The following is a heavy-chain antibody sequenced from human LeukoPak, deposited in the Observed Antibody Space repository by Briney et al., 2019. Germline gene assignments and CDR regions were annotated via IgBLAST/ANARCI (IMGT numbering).Heavy chain of an antibody. D-gene: IGHD2-2*01. J-gene: IGHJ4*02. CDR2: INPNSGGT. Sequence: ASVKVSCKASGYTFTGYYMPWVRQAPGQGLEWMGRINPNSGGTNYAQKFQGRVTMTRDTSISTAYMELSRLRSDDTAVYYCARAEGYCSSTSCYEPFDYWGQGTLVTVSS. CDR1: GYTFTGYY. CDR3: ARAEGYCSSTSCYEPFDY. V-gene: IGHV1-2*06.